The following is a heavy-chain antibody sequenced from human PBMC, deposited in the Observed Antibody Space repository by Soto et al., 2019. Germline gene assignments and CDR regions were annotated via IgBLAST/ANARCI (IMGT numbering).Heavy chain of an antibody. D-gene: IGHD6-19*01. CDR3: ATGSHSSGWYGMDV. CDR1: GFTFSSYG. V-gene: IGHV3-33*01. CDR2: IWYDGSNK. Sequence: QVQLVESGGGVVQPGRSLRLSCAASGFTFSSYGMHWVRQAPGKGLEWVAVIWYDGSNKYYADSVKGRFTISRDNSKNTLYLQMNSLRAEDTAVYYCATGSHSSGWYGMDVWGQGTTVTVSS. J-gene: IGHJ6*02.